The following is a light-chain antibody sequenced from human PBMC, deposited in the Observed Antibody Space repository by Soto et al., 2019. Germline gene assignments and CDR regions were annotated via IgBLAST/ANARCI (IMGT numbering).Light chain of an antibody. CDR3: TSFTSSNIWV. J-gene: IGLJ3*02. CDR1: SSDIGFQNY. Sequence: QSVLTQPASVSGSPGQPITISCAGTSSDIGFQNYVSWYQQHPGKAPKLIIYEVSYRPSGVSNRFSGSKSGYTASLTISGLRPEDEADYYCTSFTSSNIWVFGGGTKLTVL. V-gene: IGLV2-14*01. CDR2: EVS.